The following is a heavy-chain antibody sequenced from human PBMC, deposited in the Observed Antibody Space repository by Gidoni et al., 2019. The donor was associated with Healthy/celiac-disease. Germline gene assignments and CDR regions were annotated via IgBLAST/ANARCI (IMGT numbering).Heavy chain of an antibody. Sequence: QVQLQESGPGLVKPSETLSLTCTVSGYSISSGYYWGWIRQPPGKGLEWFGSIYHSGSTYHHPSLKSRVTISVDTSKNQFSLKLSSVTAADTAVYYCAIRARIDSSGQPDDYWGQGTLVTVSS. V-gene: IGHV4-38-2*02. CDR1: GYSISSGYY. CDR2: IYHSGST. J-gene: IGHJ4*02. CDR3: AIRARIDSSGQPDDY. D-gene: IGHD3-22*01.